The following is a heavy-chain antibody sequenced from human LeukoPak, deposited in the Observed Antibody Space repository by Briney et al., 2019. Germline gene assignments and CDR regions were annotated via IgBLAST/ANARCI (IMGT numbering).Heavy chain of an antibody. J-gene: IGHJ4*02. CDR3: ARLNPSDSLRVVRGDFDY. V-gene: IGHV4-59*01. CDR1: GGSISSYY. CDR2: IYYSGST. D-gene: IGHD3-10*01. Sequence: SETLSLTCIVSGGSISSYYWSWIRQPPGKGLEWIGYIYYSGSTNYNPSLKSRVTISVDTSKNQFSLKLSSVTAADTAVYYCARLNPSDSLRVVRGDFDYWGQGTLVTVSS.